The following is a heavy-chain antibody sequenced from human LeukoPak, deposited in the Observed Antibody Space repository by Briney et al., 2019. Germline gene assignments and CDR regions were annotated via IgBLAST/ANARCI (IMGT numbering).Heavy chain of an antibody. CDR3: ARDRDVKVTGYFDY. Sequence: PGGSPRLSCAASGFSFSNYGMHWVRQAPGKGLEWVAVIWFDGSNKYYADSVKGRFTISRDNSKKTLYLQMNSLRAEDTAVYYCARDRDVKVTGYFDYWGQGTLASVSS. J-gene: IGHJ4*02. CDR1: GFSFSNYG. V-gene: IGHV3-33*01. D-gene: IGHD2-21*02. CDR2: IWFDGSNK.